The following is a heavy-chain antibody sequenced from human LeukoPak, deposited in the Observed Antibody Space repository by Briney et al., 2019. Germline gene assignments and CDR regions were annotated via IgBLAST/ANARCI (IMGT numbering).Heavy chain of an antibody. CDR2: ISGSGGST. Sequence: SGGSLRLSYAASGFTFSSYAMSWVRQAPGKGLEWVSAISGSGGSTYYADSVKGRFTISRDNSKNTLYLLMNSLRAEDTSVYYCAKDGSGSYYVWYFDYWVQGTLVTVSS. V-gene: IGHV3-23*01. D-gene: IGHD1-26*01. CDR1: GFTFSSYA. CDR3: AKDGSGSYYVWYFDY. J-gene: IGHJ4*02.